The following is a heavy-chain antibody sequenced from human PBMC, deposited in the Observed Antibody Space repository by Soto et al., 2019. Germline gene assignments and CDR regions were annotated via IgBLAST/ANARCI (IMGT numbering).Heavy chain of an antibody. V-gene: IGHV4-39*01. D-gene: IGHD3-22*01. CDR2: FFYGGGT. J-gene: IGHJ5*02. Sequence: PSETLSLTCTVSGASISGTYYRGWIRQPPGKGLEWIGTFFYGGGTFYNPSLQSRVTISVDTPKNQFSLRLTSVTAADTAVYYCASRFYYDWSPWGQGTLVTVSS. CDR3: ASRFYYDWSP. CDR1: GASISGTYY.